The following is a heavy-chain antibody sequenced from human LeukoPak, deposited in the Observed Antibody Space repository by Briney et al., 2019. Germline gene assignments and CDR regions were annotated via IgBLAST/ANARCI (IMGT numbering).Heavy chain of an antibody. V-gene: IGHV1-2*02. Sequence: ASVKVSCKASGYTFTSYGISWVRQAPGQGLEWMGWINPNSGGTNYAQKFQGRVTMTRDTSISTAYMELSRLRSDDTAVYYCARLGATTYDYWGQGTLVTVSS. CDR1: GYTFTSYG. D-gene: IGHD1-26*01. CDR2: INPNSGGT. CDR3: ARLGATTYDY. J-gene: IGHJ4*02.